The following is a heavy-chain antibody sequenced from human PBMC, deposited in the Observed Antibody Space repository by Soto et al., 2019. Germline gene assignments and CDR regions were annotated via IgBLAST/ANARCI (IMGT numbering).Heavy chain of an antibody. CDR1: GFSLSTSGVG. J-gene: IGHJ4*02. CDR3: EHKGYGNYPLDY. D-gene: IGHD4-17*01. V-gene: IGHV2-5*02. CDR2: IYWDDSY. Sequence: SGPTLVNPTLTLTLTCTFSGFSLSTSGVGVGWIRQPPGKALEWLAVIYWDDSYHYSPSLRSRLTITKDTSKNQVVLTMTNMDPVDTATYYCEHKGYGNYPLDYWGQGTLVIVSS.